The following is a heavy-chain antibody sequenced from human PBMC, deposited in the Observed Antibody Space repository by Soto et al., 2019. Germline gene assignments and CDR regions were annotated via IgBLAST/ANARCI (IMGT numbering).Heavy chain of an antibody. D-gene: IGHD3-10*01. Sequence: QVQLVQSGAEVKKPGSSVKVSCKASGGTLINYAISWVRQAPGQGLDWMGGIIPMFGTTNYAQKFQGRVTIIADKSTSTVYMELSSLRSKDTALYFCAREGGSYFDNWGQGTLVTVSS. CDR3: AREGGSYFDN. CDR2: IIPMFGTT. V-gene: IGHV1-69*06. J-gene: IGHJ4*02. CDR1: GGTLINYA.